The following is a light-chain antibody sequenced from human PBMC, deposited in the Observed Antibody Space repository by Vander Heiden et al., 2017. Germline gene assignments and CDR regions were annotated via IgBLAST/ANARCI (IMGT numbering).Light chain of an antibody. Sequence: QSALTQPASVSGSPGQSITISCTGASRDVGGYLYVSWYQQHPGKAPELMIYEVSNRHSGVSNRFSGSKSGNTASLTISGLQAEDEADYYCGSYTSSSTQVFGTGTKVTVL. J-gene: IGLJ1*01. V-gene: IGLV2-14*01. CDR3: GSYTSSSTQV. CDR1: SRDVGGYLY. CDR2: EVS.